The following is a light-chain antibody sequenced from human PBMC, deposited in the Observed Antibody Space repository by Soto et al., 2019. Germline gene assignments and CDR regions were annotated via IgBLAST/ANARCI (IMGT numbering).Light chain of an antibody. CDR2: SNS. CDR1: TSNIGAGYD. J-gene: IGLJ3*02. V-gene: IGLV1-40*01. Sequence: QSVLTQPPSVSGAPGQKVIISCTGSTSNIGAGYDVQWYQQLPGTAPKLLIYSNSNRPSGVPDRLSGSKSGTSASLAITGLPVEDEADYYCQYYDSSLSAAVFGGGTKVTVL. CDR3: QYYDSSLSAAV.